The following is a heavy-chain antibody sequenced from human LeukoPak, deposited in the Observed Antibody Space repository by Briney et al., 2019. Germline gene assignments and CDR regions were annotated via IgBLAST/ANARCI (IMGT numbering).Heavy chain of an antibody. V-gene: IGHV3-23*01. CDR1: GFTFNSYA. CDR3: GKTTTGYSSGRYPGWPVDY. J-gene: IGHJ4*02. CDR2: IFGSGGSA. Sequence: LAGGSLRLSCAASGFTFNSYAMYWVRQAPGKGLEWVSGIFGSGGSAHYADSVKGRFTISRDNSKNTVYLQMDSLRVDDTAVYYCGKTTTGYSSGRYPGWPVDYWGQGTLVPVTS. D-gene: IGHD6-19*01.